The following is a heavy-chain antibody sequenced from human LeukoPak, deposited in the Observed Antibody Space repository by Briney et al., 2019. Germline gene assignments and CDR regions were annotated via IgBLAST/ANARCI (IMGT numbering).Heavy chain of an antibody. CDR3: ARDAPYGDLDTFDY. J-gene: IGHJ4*02. CDR2: ISAYNGNT. D-gene: IGHD4-17*01. V-gene: IGHV1-18*01. Sequence: ASVKVSCKASGYTLTSYGISWVRQAPGQGLEWMGWISAYNGNTNYAQKLQGRVTMTTDTSTSTAYMEPRSLRTDDTAVYYCARDAPYGDLDTFDYWGQGTLVTVSS. CDR1: GYTLTSYG.